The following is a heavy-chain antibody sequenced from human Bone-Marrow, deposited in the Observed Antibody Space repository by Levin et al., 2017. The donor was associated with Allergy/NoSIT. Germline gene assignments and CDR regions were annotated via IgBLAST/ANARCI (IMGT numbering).Heavy chain of an antibody. CDR2: IWYDGSNK. J-gene: IGHJ5*02. D-gene: IGHD2-2*01. CDR3: ARDDLRVETSCPTTTKNWFDP. V-gene: IGHV3-33*01. CDR1: GFTFSSYG. Sequence: PGGSLRLSCAASGFTFSSYGMHWVRQAPGKGLEWVAVIWYDGSNKYYADSVKGRFTISRDNSKNTLYLQMNSLRAEDTAVYYCARDDLRVETSCPTTTKNWFDPWGQGTLVTVSS.